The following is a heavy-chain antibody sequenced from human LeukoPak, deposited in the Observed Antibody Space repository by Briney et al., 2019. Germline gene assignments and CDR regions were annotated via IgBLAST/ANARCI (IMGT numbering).Heavy chain of an antibody. Sequence: SETLSLTCAVSGGSFSGYYWSWIRQPPGKGLEWIGEINHSGSTNYNPSLKSRVTISVDTSKNQFSLKLSSVTAADTAVYYCARVGRHYDSSGYYFLDYWGQGTLVTVSS. CDR3: ARVGRHYDSSGYYFLDY. J-gene: IGHJ4*02. D-gene: IGHD3-22*01. CDR2: INHSGST. V-gene: IGHV4-34*01. CDR1: GGSFSGYY.